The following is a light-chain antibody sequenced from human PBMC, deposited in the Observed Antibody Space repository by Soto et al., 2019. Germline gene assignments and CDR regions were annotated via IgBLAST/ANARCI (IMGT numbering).Light chain of an antibody. J-gene: IGKJ4*01. CDR2: GAS. CDR3: QQYNNWPPLT. V-gene: IGKV3-15*01. Sequence: EIVMTQSPATLSVSPGERATLSRRASQSVSSNLAWYQQKPGQAPRLLIYGASTRATGIPARFSGSGSGTEFTLTISSLQSEDFAVYHCQQYNNWPPLTFGGGTKVEIK. CDR1: QSVSSN.